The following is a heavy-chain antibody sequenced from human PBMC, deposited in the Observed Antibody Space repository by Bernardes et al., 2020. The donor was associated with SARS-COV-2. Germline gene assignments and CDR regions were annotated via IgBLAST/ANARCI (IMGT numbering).Heavy chain of an antibody. Sequence: SETLSLTCTVSGGSISSYYWSWIRQPPGKGLEWIGYIYYSGSTNYNPSLKSRVTISVDTSKNQFSLKLSSVTAADTAVYYCARGQQLKDFDAFDIWGQGTMVTVSS. V-gene: IGHV4-59*01. J-gene: IGHJ3*02. CDR3: ARGQQLKDFDAFDI. D-gene: IGHD3-10*01. CDR2: IYYSGST. CDR1: GGSISSYY.